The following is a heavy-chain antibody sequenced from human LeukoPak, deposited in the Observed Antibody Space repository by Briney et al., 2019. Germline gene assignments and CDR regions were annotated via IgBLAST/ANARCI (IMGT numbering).Heavy chain of an antibody. V-gene: IGHV3-7*01. CDR3: ARGTYCYDSSGYYGSPADY. D-gene: IGHD3-22*01. J-gene: IGHJ4*02. Sequence: GGSLRLSCAASGFTFSSYWMSWVRQAPGKGLEWVANIKQDGSEKYYVDSVKGRFTISRDNAKNSLYLQMNSLRAEDTAVYYCARGTYCYDSSGYYGSPADYWGQGTLVTVSS. CDR2: IKQDGSEK. CDR1: GFTFSSYW.